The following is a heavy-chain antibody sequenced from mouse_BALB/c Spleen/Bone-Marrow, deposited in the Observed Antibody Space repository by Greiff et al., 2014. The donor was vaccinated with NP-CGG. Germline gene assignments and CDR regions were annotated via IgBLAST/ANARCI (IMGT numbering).Heavy chain of an antibody. D-gene: IGHD1-1*01. CDR1: GYTYTDYA. V-gene: IGHV1-67*01. CDR3: ARGYYGSSYLFDY. J-gene: IGHJ2*01. CDR2: ISTYSGNT. Sequence: QVQLQQSGPELVRPGVSAKISCKGSGYTYTDYAMHWVKQSHAKSLEWIGVISTYSGNTNYNQKFKGKATMTVDKSSNTAYMELARLTSEDSAIYYCARGYYGSSYLFDYWGQGTTLTVSS.